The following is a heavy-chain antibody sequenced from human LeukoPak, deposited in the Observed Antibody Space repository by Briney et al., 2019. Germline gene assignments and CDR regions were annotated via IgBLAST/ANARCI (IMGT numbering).Heavy chain of an antibody. CDR3: AKAFYGDPAFDY. Sequence: GGSLRLSCAASGFTFDDYAMHWVRHAPGKGLEWVSGISWNSGSIGYADSVKGRFTISRDNAKNSLYLQMNSLRAEDTALYYCAKAFYGDPAFDYWGQGTLVTVSS. V-gene: IGHV3-9*01. D-gene: IGHD4-17*01. CDR1: GFTFDDYA. CDR2: ISWNSGSI. J-gene: IGHJ4*02.